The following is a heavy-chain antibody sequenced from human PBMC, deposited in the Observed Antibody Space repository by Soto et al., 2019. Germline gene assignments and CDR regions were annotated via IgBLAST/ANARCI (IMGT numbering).Heavy chain of an antibody. J-gene: IGHJ6*02. V-gene: IGHV3-48*02. Sequence: GGSLRLSCAASGFTFSSYGMHWVRQAPGKGLEWVSDISSSSSTIYYADSVKGRFTISRDNAKNSLYLQMNSLRDEDTAVYYCARAGTNGFAFYYYAMDVWGQGTTVTVS. CDR1: GFTFSSYG. D-gene: IGHD2-8*01. CDR2: ISSSSSTI. CDR3: ARAGTNGFAFYYYAMDV.